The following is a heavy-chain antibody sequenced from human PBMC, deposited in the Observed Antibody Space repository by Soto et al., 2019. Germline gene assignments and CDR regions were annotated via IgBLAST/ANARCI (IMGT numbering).Heavy chain of an antibody. CDR1: GFTFDDYA. Sequence: GGSLRLSCAASGFTFDDYAMHWVRQAPGKGLEWVSGISWNSGSIGYAYSVKGRFTISRDNAKNSLYLQMNILRAEDTALYYCANGGPGSSGPSFDLFSTDAFDIWGQGTMVTVSS. J-gene: IGHJ3*02. D-gene: IGHD3-22*01. CDR3: ANGGPGSSGPSFDLFSTDAFDI. CDR2: ISWNSGSI. V-gene: IGHV3-9*01.